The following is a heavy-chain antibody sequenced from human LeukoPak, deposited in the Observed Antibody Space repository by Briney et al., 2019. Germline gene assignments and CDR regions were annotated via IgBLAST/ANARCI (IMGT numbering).Heavy chain of an antibody. D-gene: IGHD3-10*01. CDR2: IYYSGST. CDR3: ARPLMVRGVITSLFDY. Sequence: SETLSLTCTVSGGSISSSSYYWGWIRQPPGKGLEWIGSIYYSGSTYYNPSLKSRVTISVDTSKNQFSLKLSSVTAADTAVYYCARPLMVRGVITSLFDYWGQGTLVTVSS. V-gene: IGHV4-39*01. J-gene: IGHJ4*02. CDR1: GGSISSSSYY.